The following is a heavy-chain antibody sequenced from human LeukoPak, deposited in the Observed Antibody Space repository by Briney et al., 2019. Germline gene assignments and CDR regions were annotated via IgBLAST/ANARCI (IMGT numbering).Heavy chain of an antibody. D-gene: IGHD1-1*01. CDR3: ARDAGTYYYYYYMDV. V-gene: IGHV3-21*04. CDR1: GFSFSSYS. CDR2: ISSSSSYI. Sequence: GRSLRLSCAASGFSFSSYSMNWVRQAPGKGLEWVSSISSSSSYIYYVDSVKGRFTISRDNAKNSLYLQMNSLRAEDTAVYYCARDAGTYYYYYYMDVWGKGTTVTISS. J-gene: IGHJ6*03.